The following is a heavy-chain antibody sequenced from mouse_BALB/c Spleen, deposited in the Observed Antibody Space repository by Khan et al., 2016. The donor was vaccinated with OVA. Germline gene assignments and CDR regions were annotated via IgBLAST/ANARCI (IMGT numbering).Heavy chain of an antibody. CDR3: AREWAAWFPY. V-gene: IGHV1-77*01. Sequence: QVQLKQSGAELARPGASVTLSCKASGYTFTDYYINWMRQRTGQGLEWIGEIYPGSDNTYYNEKFKGKAILTADKSSSTAYMQLSRLTSEDSAVYFCAREWAAWFPYWGQGTLVTGSA. CDR1: GYTFTDYY. CDR2: IYPGSDNT. J-gene: IGHJ3*01.